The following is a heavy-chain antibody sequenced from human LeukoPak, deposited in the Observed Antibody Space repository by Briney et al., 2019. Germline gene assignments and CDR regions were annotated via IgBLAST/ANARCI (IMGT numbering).Heavy chain of an antibody. J-gene: IGHJ4*02. D-gene: IGHD2-15*01. CDR2: IWYDGSNK. CDR1: GFTFSSYG. CDR3: ARGTESYCSGGSCYFDY. Sequence: GGSLRLSCAASGFTFSSYGMHWVRQAPGKGLEWVAVIWYDGSNKYYADSVKGRFTISRDNSKNTLYLQMNSLRAEDTAVYYCARGTESYCSGGSCYFDYWGQGTLVTVSS. V-gene: IGHV3-33*01.